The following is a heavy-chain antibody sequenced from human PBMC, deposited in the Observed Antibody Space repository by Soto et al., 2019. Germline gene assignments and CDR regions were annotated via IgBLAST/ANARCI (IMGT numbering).Heavy chain of an antibody. Sequence: GGSLRLSCAASGFTFSSYWMHWVRQAPGKGLVWVSRINSDGSSTSYADSVKGRFTISRDNAKNTLYLQMNSLRAEDTAVYYCARDGIHGSGSYYTDYWGQGTLVTVSS. CDR3: ARDGIHGSGSYYTDY. J-gene: IGHJ4*02. V-gene: IGHV3-74*01. CDR2: INSDGSST. D-gene: IGHD3-10*01. CDR1: GFTFSSYW.